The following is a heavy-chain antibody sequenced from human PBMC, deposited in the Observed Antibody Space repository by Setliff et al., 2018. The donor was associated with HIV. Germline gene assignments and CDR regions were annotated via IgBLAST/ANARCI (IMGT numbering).Heavy chain of an antibody. Sequence: PGGSLRLSCAASGFTFSSYPMSWVRQSPGKGLEWVSSISSGSSYIYYAESVKGRFTISRDNAKNSLYLQMNSLRPEDTAVYYCARDSPLSHFDYWGQGILVTVSS. J-gene: IGHJ4*02. CDR2: ISSGSSYI. CDR1: GFTFSSYP. CDR3: ARDSPLSHFDY. V-gene: IGHV3-21*04.